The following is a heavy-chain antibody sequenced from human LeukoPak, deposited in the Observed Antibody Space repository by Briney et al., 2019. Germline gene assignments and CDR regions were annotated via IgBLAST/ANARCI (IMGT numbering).Heavy chain of an antibody. Sequence: SETLPLTCTVSGGSISSYYWSWIRQPPGKGLEWIGYIYYSGSTNYNPSLKSRVTISVDTSKNQFSLKLSSVTAADPAVYYCARRTPKWLTYWYFDLWGRGTLVTVSS. V-gene: IGHV4-59*08. CDR1: GGSISSYY. D-gene: IGHD3-22*01. CDR2: IYYSGST. CDR3: ARRTPKWLTYWYFDL. J-gene: IGHJ2*01.